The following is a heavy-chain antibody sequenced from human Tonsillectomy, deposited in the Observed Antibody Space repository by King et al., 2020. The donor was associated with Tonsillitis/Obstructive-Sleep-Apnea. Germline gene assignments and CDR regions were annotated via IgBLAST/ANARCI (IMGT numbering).Heavy chain of an antibody. CDR2: INHSGST. Sequence: VQLQQWGAGLLKPSETLSLTCAVYGGSFSAYYWSWIRQPPGKGLEWIGEINHSGSTNYNPPLKSRVTISVDTSKNQFSLKLSSVTAADTAVYYCATRLTGIAAAGSDWFAPWGQGNLVTVSS. V-gene: IGHV4-34*01. D-gene: IGHD6-13*01. CDR1: GGSFSAYY. CDR3: ATRLTGIAAAGSDWFAP. J-gene: IGHJ5*02.